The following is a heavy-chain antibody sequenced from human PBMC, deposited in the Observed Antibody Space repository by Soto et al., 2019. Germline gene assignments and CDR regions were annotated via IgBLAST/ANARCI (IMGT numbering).Heavy chain of an antibody. CDR3: ARDLMSIVVVPAANYYYYGMDV. V-gene: IGHV3-30-3*01. Sequence: GGSLRLSCAASGFTFSSYAMHWVRQAPGKGLEWVAVISYDGSNKYYADSVKGRFTISRDNSKNTLYLQMNSLRAEDTAVYYCARDLMSIVVVPAANYYYYGMDVWGQGTTVTVSS. J-gene: IGHJ6*02. CDR2: ISYDGSNK. CDR1: GFTFSSYA. D-gene: IGHD2-2*01.